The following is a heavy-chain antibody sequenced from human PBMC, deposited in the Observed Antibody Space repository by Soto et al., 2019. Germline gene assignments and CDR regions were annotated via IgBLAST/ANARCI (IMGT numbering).Heavy chain of an antibody. CDR3: ARDRLRRFGELSYYYYGMDV. Sequence: EVQLLESGGGLVQPGGSLRLSCAASGFTFTIYAMSWVRQAPGKGLEWVSSISSSSSYIYYADSVKGRFTISRDNAKNSLYLQMNSLRAEDTAVYYCARDRLRRFGELSYYYYGMDVW. V-gene: IGHV3-21*01. D-gene: IGHD3-10*01. CDR2: ISSSSSYI. CDR1: GFTFTIYA. J-gene: IGHJ6*01.